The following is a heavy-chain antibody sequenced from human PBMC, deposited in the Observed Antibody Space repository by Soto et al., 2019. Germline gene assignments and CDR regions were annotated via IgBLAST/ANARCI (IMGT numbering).Heavy chain of an antibody. V-gene: IGHV3-30*18. CDR1: GFTFSSYG. D-gene: IGHD3-22*01. Sequence: VGSLRLSCAASGFTFSSYGMHWVRQAPGKGLEWVAVISYDGSNKYYADSVKGRFTISRDNSKNTLYLQMNSLRAEDTAVYYCAKDRRIVVVIDAFDIWGQGTMVTVSS. CDR2: ISYDGSNK. CDR3: AKDRRIVVVIDAFDI. J-gene: IGHJ3*02.